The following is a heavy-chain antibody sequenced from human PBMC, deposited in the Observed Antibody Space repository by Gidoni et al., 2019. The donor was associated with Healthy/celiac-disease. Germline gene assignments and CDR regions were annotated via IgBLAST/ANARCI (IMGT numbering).Heavy chain of an antibody. V-gene: IGHV4-61*02. CDR3: ARELAYDILTGYSFGY. CDR2: IYTSGST. J-gene: IGHJ4*02. Sequence: QVQLQGSGPGLVKPSQTLSLTYTVSGGSISSARYYWSWIRQPAGKGLEWIGRIYTSGSTNYNPSLKSRVTISVDTSKNQFSLKLSSVTAADTAVYYCARELAYDILTGYSFGYWGQGTLVTVSS. CDR1: GGSISSARYY. D-gene: IGHD3-9*01.